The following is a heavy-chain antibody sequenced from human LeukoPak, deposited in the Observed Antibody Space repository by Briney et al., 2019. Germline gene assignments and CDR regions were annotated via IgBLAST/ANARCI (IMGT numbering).Heavy chain of an antibody. D-gene: IGHD4-17*01. J-gene: IGHJ3*02. Sequence: ASVKVSCKASGYTFTSYDINWVRQATGQGLEWMGWMNPNSGNTGYAQKFQGRVTMTRNTSISTAYMELSSLRSDDTAVYYCARDRIWPTAVTTHDAFDIWGQGTMVTVSS. CDR3: ARDRIWPTAVTTHDAFDI. V-gene: IGHV1-8*01. CDR1: GYTFTSYD. CDR2: MNPNSGNT.